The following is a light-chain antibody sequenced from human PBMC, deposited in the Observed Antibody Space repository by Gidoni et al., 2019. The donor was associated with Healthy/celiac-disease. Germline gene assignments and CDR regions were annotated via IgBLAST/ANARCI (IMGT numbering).Light chain of an antibody. J-gene: IGLJ2*01. CDR3: AAWDDSLNGLV. CDR1: SSNIGSNN. V-gene: IGLV1-44*01. Sequence: QSVLTQPPAASGTPGQRVTIACSGSSSNIGSNNLNWYQQLPGTAPKLLIYSNNQRPSGVPDRFSGSKSGTSASLAISGLQSEDEADYYCAAWDDSLNGLVFGGGTKLTVL. CDR2: SNN.